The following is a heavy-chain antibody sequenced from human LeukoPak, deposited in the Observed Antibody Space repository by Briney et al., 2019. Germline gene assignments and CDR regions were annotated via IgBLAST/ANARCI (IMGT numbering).Heavy chain of an antibody. CDR2: IYSGGST. V-gene: IGHV3-53*01. D-gene: IGHD4-17*01. CDR1: GFTVSSNY. J-gene: IGHJ4*02. Sequence: GGSLRLSCAASGFTVSSNYMSWVRQAPGKGLEWVSVIYSGGSTYYADSVRGRFTISRDNSKNTLYLQMNSLRAEDTAVYYCARGGYGDYVNDYWGQGTLVTVSS. CDR3: ARGGYGDYVNDY.